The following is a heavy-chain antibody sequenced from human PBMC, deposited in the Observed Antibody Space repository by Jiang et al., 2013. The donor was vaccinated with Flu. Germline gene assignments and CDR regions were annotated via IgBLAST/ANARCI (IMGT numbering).Heavy chain of an antibody. CDR3: AKDMGLYYYDSTGYYGDYYGMDV. Sequence: QLVESGGGLVQPGRSPRLSCVTSGFIFDDYAMHWVRQVPGKGLEWVSGINWDSGRIGYADSVKGRFTVSRDSAKNSLYLQMNSLRAEDTALYYCAKDMGLYYYDSTGYYGDYYGMDVWGQGTTVTVSS. J-gene: IGHJ6*02. CDR2: INWDSGRI. V-gene: IGHV3-9*01. D-gene: IGHD3-22*01. CDR1: GFIFDDYA.